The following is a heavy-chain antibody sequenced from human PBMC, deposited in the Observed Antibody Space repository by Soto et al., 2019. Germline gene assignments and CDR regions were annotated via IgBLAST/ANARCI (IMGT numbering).Heavy chain of an antibody. J-gene: IGHJ4*02. CDR3: VRDEFGLGIDY. CDR1: GFTFSTYW. Sequence: EVQLVESGGGLVQPGGSLRLSCAASGFTFSTYWMHWVRQAPGKGLVWVSHIDSDGSSTTYADSVKGRFTISRDNAKHTLYLQMNSLRAEDTAVYYCVRDEFGLGIDYWGQGTLVTVSS. D-gene: IGHD3-16*01. CDR2: IDSDGSST. V-gene: IGHV3-74*01.